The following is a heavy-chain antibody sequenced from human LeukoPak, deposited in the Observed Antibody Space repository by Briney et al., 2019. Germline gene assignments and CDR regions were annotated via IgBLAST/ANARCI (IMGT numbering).Heavy chain of an antibody. Sequence: GSLRLSCAASGFTFSDYYMSWIRQAPGKGLEWVSYISSSGSTIYYADSVKGRFTISRDNAKNSLYLQMNSLRAEDTAVYYCARETVVAATPYYYYYYMDVWGKGTTITVSS. J-gene: IGHJ6*03. V-gene: IGHV3-11*04. CDR1: GFTFSDYY. D-gene: IGHD2-15*01. CDR2: ISSSGSTI. CDR3: ARETVVAATPYYYYYYMDV.